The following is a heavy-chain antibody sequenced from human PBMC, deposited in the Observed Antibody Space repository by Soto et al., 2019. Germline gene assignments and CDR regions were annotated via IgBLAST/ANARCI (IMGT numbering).Heavy chain of an antibody. CDR1: GFTFSRYG. V-gene: IGHV3-30*18. D-gene: IGHD4-17*01. CDR3: AKDLAVTTIAYYYMDV. Sequence: GGSLRLSCAASGFTFSRYGMHWVRQAPGKGLEWVAFISYDGSNKYYADSVKGRFTISRDNSKNTLYLQMNSLRAEDTAVYYCAKDLAVTTIAYYYMDVWGKGTTVTVSS. CDR2: ISYDGSNK. J-gene: IGHJ6*03.